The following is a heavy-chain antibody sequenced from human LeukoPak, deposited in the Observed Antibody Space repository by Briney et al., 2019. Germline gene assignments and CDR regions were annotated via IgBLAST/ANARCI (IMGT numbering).Heavy chain of an antibody. J-gene: IGHJ4*02. V-gene: IGHV4-4*07. D-gene: IGHD3-22*01. Sequence: SEXXSLTXXXXGVSXXXXYWSXXRXXXXKXLXXIGXIYTSGSTNYNPSLKSRVTMSVDTSKTQFSLKLSSVTAADTAVYYCARHPYYYDSSGYYELDYWGQGTLVTVSS. CDR3: ARHPYYYDSSGYYELDY. CDR1: GVSXXXXY. CDR2: IYTSGST.